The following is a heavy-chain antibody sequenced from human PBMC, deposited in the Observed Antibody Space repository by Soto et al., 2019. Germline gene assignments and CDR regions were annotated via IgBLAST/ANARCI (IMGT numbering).Heavy chain of an antibody. V-gene: IGHV3-30*18. CDR3: AKQQWLVGYYYYGMDV. J-gene: IGHJ6*02. D-gene: IGHD6-19*01. CDR2: ISYDGSNK. CDR1: GFTFSSYG. Sequence: GGSLRLSCAASGFTFSSYGMHWVRQAPGKGLEWVAVISYDGSNKYYADSVKGRFTISRDNSKNTLYLQMNSLRAEDTAVYYCAKQQWLVGYYYYGMDVWGQGTTVTVSS.